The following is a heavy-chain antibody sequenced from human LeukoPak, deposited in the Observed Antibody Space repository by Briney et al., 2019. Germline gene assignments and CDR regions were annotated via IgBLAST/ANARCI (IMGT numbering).Heavy chain of an antibody. V-gene: IGHV1-2*02. CDR2: INPNSGAT. D-gene: IGHD5-18*01. Sequence: ASVKVSCKASGYTFTGYYMHWVRQAPGQGLEWMGWINPNSGATNYAQKFQGRVTMTRDTSISTAYMELTSLRSDDTAVYYCARDGYFGFTYSWHSDCWGQGTLVTVSS. CDR1: GYTFTGYY. J-gene: IGHJ4*02. CDR3: ARDGYFGFTYSWHSDC.